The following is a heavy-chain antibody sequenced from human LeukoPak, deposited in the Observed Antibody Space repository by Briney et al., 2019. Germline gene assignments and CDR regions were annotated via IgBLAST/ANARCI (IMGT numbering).Heavy chain of an antibody. CDR1: GYTFTSYD. V-gene: IGHV1-8*01. CDR3: ARGLRWLQSKGLDY. CDR2: MNPNSGNT. Sequence: SVKVSCKASGYTFTSYDINWVRQATGQGLEWMGWMNPNSGNTGYAQKFQGRVTMTRNTSISTAYMELSSLRSEDTAVYYCARGLRWLQSKGLDYWGQGTLVTVSS. J-gene: IGHJ4*02. D-gene: IGHD5-24*01.